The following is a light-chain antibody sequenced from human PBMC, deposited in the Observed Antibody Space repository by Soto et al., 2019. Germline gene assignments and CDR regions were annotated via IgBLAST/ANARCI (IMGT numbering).Light chain of an antibody. Sequence: EIVLTHSPGTLSLSPGERATLSCRASQSVTSSYLDWYQQKPGQAPRLLIYGASRRATGIPDRFSGGGSGTDFTLTIIRLEAEDFAVYYCQQYDSFIFTFGPGTKVDIK. CDR2: GAS. CDR3: QQYDSFIFT. J-gene: IGKJ3*01. CDR1: QSVTSSY. V-gene: IGKV3-20*01.